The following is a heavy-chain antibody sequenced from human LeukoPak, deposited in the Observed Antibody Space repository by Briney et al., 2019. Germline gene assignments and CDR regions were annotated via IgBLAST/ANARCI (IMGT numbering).Heavy chain of an antibody. CDR2: IYNSGST. CDR1: GYSISSGYY. Sequence: PSETLSLTCTVSGYSISSGYYWGWIRQPPGKGLEWIGSIYNSGSTYYNPSLKSRVTISVDTSKNQFSLKLSSVTAADTAVYYCARTGLPWYYYYMDVWGKGTTVTISS. D-gene: IGHD2-21*01. J-gene: IGHJ6*03. CDR3: ARTGLPWYYYYMDV. V-gene: IGHV4-38-2*02.